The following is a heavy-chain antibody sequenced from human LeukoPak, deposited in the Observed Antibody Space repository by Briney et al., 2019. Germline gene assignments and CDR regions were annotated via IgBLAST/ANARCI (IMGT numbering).Heavy chain of an antibody. CDR2: ISYDGSKK. V-gene: IGHV3-30-3*01. CDR1: GFTFSSYA. J-gene: IGHJ3*02. Sequence: PGGSLRLSCAASGFTFSSYAMHWVRQAPGKGLEWVAVISYDGSKKYYADSVKGRFTISRDNSKNTLYLQMNSLRAEDTAVYYCAREPSYDVAFDIWGQGTMVTVSS. CDR3: AREPSYDVAFDI. D-gene: IGHD5-12*01.